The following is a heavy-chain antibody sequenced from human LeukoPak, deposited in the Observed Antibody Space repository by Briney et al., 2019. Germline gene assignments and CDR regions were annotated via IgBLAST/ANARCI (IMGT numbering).Heavy chain of an antibody. J-gene: IGHJ4*02. CDR2: IRSTDGAI. V-gene: IGHV3-48*03. D-gene: IGHD3-9*01. CDR3: ARDRDWAFDY. CDR1: GFTFSSYE. Sequence: GGSLRLSCAASGFTFSSYEMNWVRQAPGKGLEWLSYIRSTDGAIAYADSVKGRFTISRDDAKNSLYLQMNSLRDEDTAVYYCARDRDWAFDYWGQGTLITVSS.